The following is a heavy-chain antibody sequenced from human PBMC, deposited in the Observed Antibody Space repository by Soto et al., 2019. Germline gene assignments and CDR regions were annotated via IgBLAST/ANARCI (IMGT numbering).Heavy chain of an antibody. D-gene: IGHD3-10*01. Sequence: GRSLRLSCAASGFTFSSYAMHWVRQAPGKGLEWVAVISYDGSNKYYADSVKGRFTISRDNSKNTLYLQMNSLRAEDTALYYCAKFSASGSCFHFGYWGQG. J-gene: IGHJ4*02. CDR1: GFTFSSYA. CDR2: ISYDGSNK. CDR3: AKFSASGSCFHFGY. V-gene: IGHV3-30-3*02.